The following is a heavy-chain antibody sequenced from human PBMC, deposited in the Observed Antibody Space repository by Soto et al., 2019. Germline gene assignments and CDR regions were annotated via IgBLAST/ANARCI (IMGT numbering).Heavy chain of an antibody. CDR3: ARDLGYCSGGSCYEEGWFDP. Sequence: QVQLVQSGAEVKKPGSSVKVSCKASGGTFSSYAISWVRQAPGQGLEWIGGIIPIFGTANYAQKFQGRVTITADKSTSTAYMELSSLRSEDTAVYYCARDLGYCSGGSCYEEGWFDPWGQGTLVTVSS. V-gene: IGHV1-69*06. CDR2: IIPIFGTA. J-gene: IGHJ5*02. CDR1: GGTFSSYA. D-gene: IGHD2-15*01.